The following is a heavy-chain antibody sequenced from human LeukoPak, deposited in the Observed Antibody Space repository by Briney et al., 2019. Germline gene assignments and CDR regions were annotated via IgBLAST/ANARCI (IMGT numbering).Heavy chain of an antibody. Sequence: GASVKVSCKASGYTFTSYDINWVRQATGQGLEWMGWMNPNTGNTGHAQKFQDRVTMTRNTSISTAYMELRSLRSEDTAVYFWARGRDDYIDACDIWVQGTMVTVSS. D-gene: IGHD5-24*01. J-gene: IGHJ3*02. CDR1: GYTFTSYD. CDR2: MNPNTGNT. CDR3: ARGRDDYIDACDI. V-gene: IGHV1-8*01.